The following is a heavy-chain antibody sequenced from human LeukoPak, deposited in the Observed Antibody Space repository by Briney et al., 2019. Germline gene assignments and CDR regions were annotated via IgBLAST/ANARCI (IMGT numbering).Heavy chain of an antibody. V-gene: IGHV3-23*01. CDR1: GFTFSSYS. CDR3: AKRFDYYDSSGPPDY. CDR2: ISGSGGST. Sequence: GGSLRLSCAASGFTFSSYSMNWVRQAPGRGLEWVSAISGSGGSTYYADSVKGRFTISRDNSKNTLHLQMNSLRAEDTAVYYCAKRFDYYDSSGPPDYWGQGTLVTVSS. D-gene: IGHD3-22*01. J-gene: IGHJ4*02.